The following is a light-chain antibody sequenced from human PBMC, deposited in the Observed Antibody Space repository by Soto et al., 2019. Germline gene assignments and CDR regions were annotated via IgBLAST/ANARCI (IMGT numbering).Light chain of an antibody. CDR3: QVWDSRSEHWV. CDR2: DDS. CDR1: NIGSKS. V-gene: IGLV3-21*02. J-gene: IGLJ3*02. Sequence: SYELTQSPSVSVAPGQTARITCGGNNIGSKSVHWYQQKPGQAPVAVVYDDSDRPSGIPERFSGSNSGSKATLTISRVEAGDEADFYCQVWDSRSEHWVFGGGTKLTVL.